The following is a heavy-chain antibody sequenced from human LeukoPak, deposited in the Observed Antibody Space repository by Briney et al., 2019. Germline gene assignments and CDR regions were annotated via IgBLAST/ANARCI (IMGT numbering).Heavy chain of an antibody. D-gene: IGHD3-22*01. J-gene: IGHJ4*02. CDR2: IDTNTGNP. V-gene: IGHV7-4-1*02. CDR3: ARGYDSSGYFSD. Sequence: ASVTVSCTASGHTFSSNAINWVRQAPGQGLEWMGWIDTNTGNPTYAQGFTGQFVFSLDTSVSTAYLQISSLKAEDTAEYFCARGYDSSGYFSDWGQGTLVTVSS. CDR1: GHTFSSNA.